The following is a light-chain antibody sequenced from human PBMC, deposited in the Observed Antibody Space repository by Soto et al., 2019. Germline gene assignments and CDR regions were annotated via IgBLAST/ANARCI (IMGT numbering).Light chain of an antibody. CDR3: CSYAGSYSNWV. V-gene: IGLV2-11*01. CDR1: SSDVGGYNY. Sequence: QSALTQPASVSGSAGQSIAISCTGTSSDVGGYNYVSWYQQHPGKAPKLMIYDVSKRPSGVPDRFSGSKSGNTASLTISGLQAEDEADYYCCSYAGSYSNWVFGGGTKLTVL. CDR2: DVS. J-gene: IGLJ3*02.